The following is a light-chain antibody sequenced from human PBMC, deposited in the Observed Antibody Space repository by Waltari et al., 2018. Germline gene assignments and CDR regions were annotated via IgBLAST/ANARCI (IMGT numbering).Light chain of an antibody. Sequence: QSALTQSASVSGSPGQSITISCTGTSSDFAVFNYVSWYQQHPGKAPQLMCYDVSKRPSGVSNRFSGSTSGNTASLTISGLQAEDEADYYCSSYTSTWVFGGGTKLTVL. J-gene: IGLJ3*02. CDR2: DVS. CDR1: SSDFAVFNY. V-gene: IGLV2-14*01. CDR3: SSYTSTWV.